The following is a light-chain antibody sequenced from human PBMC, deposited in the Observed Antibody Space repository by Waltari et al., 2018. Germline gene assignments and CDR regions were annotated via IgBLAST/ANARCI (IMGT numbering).Light chain of an antibody. V-gene: IGLV10-54*04. CDR1: KHNVDTDG. Sequence: AGLPQPPSVSKPLGPTPTLNRTGNKHNVDTDGVDSLQQHQGHPPKLLFYRNDNRPSGISERFSAFRSGDTASLTITRLQPEDEADYYCSTWDDSLKSYVFGPGTKVTVL. CDR3: STWDDSLKSYV. CDR2: RND. J-gene: IGLJ1*01.